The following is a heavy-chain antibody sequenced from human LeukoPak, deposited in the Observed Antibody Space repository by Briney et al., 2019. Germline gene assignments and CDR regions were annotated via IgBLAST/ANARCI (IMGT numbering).Heavy chain of an antibody. J-gene: IGHJ4*02. Sequence: PLGSLRLSSAASRFTVCSNYMSGVRQAPAKGLECVSVIYSGVSTYYAYSVKGRFTISRDNSKNTLYLKMNSLRAEDTAVYYCARDRRDYSSSWYSLEDYWGQETLVTVSS. CDR2: IYSGVST. CDR3: ARDRRDYSSSWYSLEDY. D-gene: IGHD6-13*01. CDR1: RFTVCSNY. V-gene: IGHV3-66*01.